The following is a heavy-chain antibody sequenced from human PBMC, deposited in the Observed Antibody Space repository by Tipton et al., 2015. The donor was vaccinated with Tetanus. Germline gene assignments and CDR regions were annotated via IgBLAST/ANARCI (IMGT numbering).Heavy chain of an antibody. CDR1: GYTLSELS. CDR2: FDPEDGDT. D-gene: IGHD3-3*01. Sequence: QLVQSGPEVKKPGASVKVSCKVSGYTLSELSMHWVRQAPGKGLEWMGGFDPEDGDTIYAQKFQGRVTMTEDTSTDTAYMELSSLRSEDTAVYYCAHMEEEGDLDGMDVWGQGTTVTVSS. CDR3: AHMEEEGDLDGMDV. J-gene: IGHJ6*02. V-gene: IGHV1-24*01.